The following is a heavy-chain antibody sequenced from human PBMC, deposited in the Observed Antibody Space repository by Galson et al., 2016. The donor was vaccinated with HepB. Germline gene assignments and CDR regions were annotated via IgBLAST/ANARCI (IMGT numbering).Heavy chain of an antibody. J-gene: IGHJ3*02. CDR2: IDYIRST. Sequence: TLSPTCSVSSGSISSGGLYWSWIRQHPGKGLEWIGYIDYIRSTYYNPSLKSRITMSMDTSKNQFSLNLSSVTAADTAVYYWARDHPLYGDFSAFDIWGPGTMVPVSS. CDR1: SGSISSGGLY. D-gene: IGHD4-17*01. V-gene: IGHV4-31*03. CDR3: ARDHPLYGDFSAFDI.